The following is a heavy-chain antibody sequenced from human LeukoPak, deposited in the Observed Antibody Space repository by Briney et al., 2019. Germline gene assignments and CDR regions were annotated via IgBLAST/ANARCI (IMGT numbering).Heavy chain of an antibody. D-gene: IGHD2-15*01. CDR2: ISYDGRNK. CDR1: GFTFNNHD. J-gene: IGHJ3*01. CDR3: AKPRDIDSWAFDV. Sequence: GRSLRLSCAASGFTFNNHDMHWVRQAPGKGLEWVAGISYDGRNKYYADSVKGRFTISRDNSKNTLNLQMNSLRTEDTAVYYCAKPRDIDSWAFDVWGEGTMVTVS. V-gene: IGHV3-30*18.